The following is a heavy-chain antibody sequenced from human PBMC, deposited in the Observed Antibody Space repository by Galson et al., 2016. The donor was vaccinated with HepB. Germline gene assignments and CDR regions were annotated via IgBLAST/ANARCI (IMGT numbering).Heavy chain of an antibody. CDR1: ELTSNNYA. CDR2: IWYDGSNK. CDR3: AREGDDYGDYVSGDYYGMDV. V-gene: IGHV3-30*19. D-gene: IGHD4-17*01. Sequence: SLRLSCAASELTSNNYALHWVRQAPGKGLEWVAVIWYDGSNKYYADSVKGRFTISRDNSKNTLYLQMNGLRAEDTAVYYCAREGDDYGDYVSGDYYGMDVWGQGPTVTVSS. J-gene: IGHJ6*02.